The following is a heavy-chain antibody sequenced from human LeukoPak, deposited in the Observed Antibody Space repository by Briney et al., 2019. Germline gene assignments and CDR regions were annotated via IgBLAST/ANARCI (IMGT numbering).Heavy chain of an antibody. CDR3: AREGSYCDGGDCYSFDF. CDR2: MHVGNGNT. CDR1: GYTFTANY. Sequence: GASVQVSCKASGYTFTANYLQWVRQAPGLGPEWLGWMHVGNGNTRYAPEYQGRVTLTRDTSINTAYMELSSLTSDDTAVYYCAREGSYCDGGDCYSFDFWGQGTLVTVSS. J-gene: IGHJ4*02. D-gene: IGHD2-21*02. V-gene: IGHV1-2*02.